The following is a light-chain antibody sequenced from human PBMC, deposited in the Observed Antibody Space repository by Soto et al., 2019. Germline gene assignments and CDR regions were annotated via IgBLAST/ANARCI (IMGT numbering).Light chain of an antibody. Sequence: EIVMTQSPATLSVSPGERATLSCRASQSVSSNLAWYQQKPGQAPRLLIYGASTRATGIPARFSGSGSGTEFTLTSSSLQPEDFAVYYCQQYNNWPQWTFGQGTKGELK. CDR2: GAS. J-gene: IGKJ1*01. V-gene: IGKV3-15*01. CDR1: QSVSSN. CDR3: QQYNNWPQWT.